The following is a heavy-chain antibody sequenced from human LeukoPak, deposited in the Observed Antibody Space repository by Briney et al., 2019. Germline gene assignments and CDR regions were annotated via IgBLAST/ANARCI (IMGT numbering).Heavy chain of an antibody. CDR3: AFSGYSSSWYTPGICYFDY. CDR2: IYSGGST. D-gene: IGHD6-13*01. V-gene: IGHV3-53*01. J-gene: IGHJ4*02. CDR1: GFTVSSNY. Sequence: AASLRLSCAASGFTVSSNYMCWVRPAPRRGLEWGSVIYSGGSTYYADSVKGRFTISRDNSKNTLYLQMNSLRAEDTAVYYCAFSGYSSSWYTPGICYFDYWGQGTLVTVSS.